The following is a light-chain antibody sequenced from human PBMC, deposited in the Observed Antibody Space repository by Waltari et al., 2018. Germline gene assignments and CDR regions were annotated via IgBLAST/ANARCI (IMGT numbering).Light chain of an antibody. CDR2: GAS. Sequence: EIVMTQSPATLSVSPGERATLSCRASQSVSSKLAWYQQKPGQAPRLLIYGASTRATGFPARFSGSGSGTEFTLTISSLQSEDFAVYYCQQYNNWPLWTFGQGTKVEIK. CDR3: QQYNNWPLWT. CDR1: QSVSSK. J-gene: IGKJ1*01. V-gene: IGKV3-15*01.